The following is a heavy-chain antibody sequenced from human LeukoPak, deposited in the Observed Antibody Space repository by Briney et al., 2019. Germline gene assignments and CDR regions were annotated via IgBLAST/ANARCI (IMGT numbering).Heavy chain of an antibody. V-gene: IGHV4-39*07. D-gene: IGHD6-13*01. CDR3: ARCRIARVDY. Sequence: SETLSLTCTVSGGSISSSSYYWGWIRQPPGKGLEWIGSIYYSGSTYYNPSLKSRVTISVDTSKNQFSLKLSSVTAADTAVYYRARCRIARVDYWGQGTLVTVSP. J-gene: IGHJ4*02. CDR2: IYYSGST. CDR1: GGSISSSSYY.